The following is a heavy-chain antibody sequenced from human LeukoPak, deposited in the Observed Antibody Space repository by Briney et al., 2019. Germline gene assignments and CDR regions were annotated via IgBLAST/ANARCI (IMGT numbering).Heavy chain of an antibody. D-gene: IGHD3-22*01. CDR1: GGSFSGYY. CDR2: INHSGST. Sequence: SETLSLTCAVYGGSFSGYYWSWIRQPPGKGLEWSGDINHSGSTNYNPSLKSRVTISLNTSKNQFSLKLSSVPAADTAVYYCARVGDSSGYYLGAFDYWGQGTLVTVSS. J-gene: IGHJ4*02. V-gene: IGHV4-34*01. CDR3: ARVGDSSGYYLGAFDY.